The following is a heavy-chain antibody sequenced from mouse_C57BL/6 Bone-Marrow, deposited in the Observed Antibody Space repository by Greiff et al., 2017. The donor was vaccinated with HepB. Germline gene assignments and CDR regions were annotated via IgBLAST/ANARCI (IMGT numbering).Heavy chain of an antibody. CDR1: GYTFTSYW. CDR2: IYPGNSDT. J-gene: IGHJ2*01. V-gene: IGHV1-5*01. Sequence: EVQLQQSGTVLARPGASVKMSCKTSGYTFTSYWMHWVKQRPGQGLEWIGAIYPGNSDTSYNQKFKGKAKLTAVTSASTAYMELSSLTNEDSAVYYCVPYYYGSFDYWGQGTTLTVSS. CDR3: VPYYYGSFDY. D-gene: IGHD1-1*01.